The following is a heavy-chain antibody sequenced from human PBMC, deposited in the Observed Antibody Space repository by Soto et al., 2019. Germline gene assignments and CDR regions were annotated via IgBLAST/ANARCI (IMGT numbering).Heavy chain of an antibody. Sequence: PGGSLRLSCAASGFTFNNYAMNWVRQAPGKGLEWVATISDTGSSTYYADSVKGRFTISRDNSKNTLYLQMNSLRAEDTAVYYCARSPSSGKFDYWGQGTLVTVSS. D-gene: IGHD6-19*01. J-gene: IGHJ4*02. CDR2: ISDTGSST. CDR1: GFTFNNYA. CDR3: ARSPSSGKFDY. V-gene: IGHV3-23*01.